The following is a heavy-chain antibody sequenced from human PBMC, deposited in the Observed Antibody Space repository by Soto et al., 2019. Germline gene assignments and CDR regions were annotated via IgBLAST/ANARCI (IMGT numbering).Heavy chain of an antibody. CDR1: GDSISSGNKY. D-gene: IGHD2-21*01. J-gene: IGHJ6*02. Sequence: KPSETLSLTCTVSGDSISSGNKYWSWIRQPPGKGLEWIGYIFSSGTTYHSPSLTSRLSMSLDTSQNQFSLKLNSVTDADTAVYYCARVPSPFDFYYAMDVWGQGTTVTVSS. V-gene: IGHV4-30-4*01. CDR2: IFSSGTT. CDR3: ARVPSPFDFYYAMDV.